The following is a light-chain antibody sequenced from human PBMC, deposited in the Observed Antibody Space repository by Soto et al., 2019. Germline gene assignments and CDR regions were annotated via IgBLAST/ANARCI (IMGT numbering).Light chain of an antibody. CDR1: SSNIGAGYD. CDR3: QSYDSSLRGRV. CDR2: GNS. Sequence: QSVLTQPPSVSGAPGQRVTMSCTGSSSNIGAGYDVHWYQQLPGTAPKLLIYGNSNRPSGVPDRFSGSKSGTSASLAITGLQAEDEADYYCQSYDSSLRGRVFGGGTKLTVL. V-gene: IGLV1-40*01. J-gene: IGLJ3*02.